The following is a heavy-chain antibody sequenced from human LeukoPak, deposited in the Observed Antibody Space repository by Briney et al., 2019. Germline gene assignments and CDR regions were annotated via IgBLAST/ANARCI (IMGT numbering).Heavy chain of an antibody. Sequence: SETLSLTCTVSGGSISSGNYYRSWTRQPAGKGLEWIGRIYTSGSTNYNPSLKSRVTMSVDTSKNQFSLKLSSVTAADTAVYYRAREYIVVVVAATDNWFDPWGQGTLVTVSS. J-gene: IGHJ5*02. D-gene: IGHD2-15*01. V-gene: IGHV4-61*02. CDR3: AREYIVVVVAATDNWFDP. CDR1: GGSISSGNYY. CDR2: IYTSGST.